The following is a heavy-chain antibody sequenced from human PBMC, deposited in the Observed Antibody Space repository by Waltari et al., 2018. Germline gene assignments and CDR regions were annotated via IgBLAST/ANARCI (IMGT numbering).Heavy chain of an antibody. CDR1: GFTFSSYW. CDR2: IKQDGSEK. V-gene: IGHV3-7*01. J-gene: IGHJ4*02. Sequence: EVHLVESGGGLVQPGGSLRLSCAASGFTFSSYWMNWVRQAPGKGLEWVAKIKQDGSEKSYVDSVKGRFTISRDNARNSLYLQMNSLRAEDTAVYYCASSWNDVDYWGQGTLVTVSS. CDR3: ASSWNDVDY. D-gene: IGHD1-1*01.